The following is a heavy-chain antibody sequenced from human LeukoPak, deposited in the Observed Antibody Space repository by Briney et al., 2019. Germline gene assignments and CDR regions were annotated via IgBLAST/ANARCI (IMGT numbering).Heavy chain of an antibody. J-gene: IGHJ4*02. V-gene: IGHV3-21*06. D-gene: IGHD6-13*01. CDR2: VSNSGDYI. CDR1: GFSFSSYR. Sequence: GGSLRLSCAASGFSFSSYRMNWVRQAPGKGLEWVSSVSNSGDYIHYADSVKGRFTISRDNSKNSLYLQMNSLRAEDTAVYYCARGTAAAKIDYWGQGALVTVSS. CDR3: ARGTAAAKIDY.